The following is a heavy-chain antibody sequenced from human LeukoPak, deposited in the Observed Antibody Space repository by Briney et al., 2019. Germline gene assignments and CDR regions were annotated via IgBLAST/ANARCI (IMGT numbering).Heavy chain of an antibody. CDR1: GYTFTSYY. J-gene: IGHJ6*02. Sequence: ASVKVSCKASGYTFTSYYMHWVRQAPGQGLEWMGWINPNSGGTNYAQKFQGRVTMTRDTSISTAYKELSRLRSDDTAVYYCASSGPMVLNYYYYGMDVWGQGTTVTVSS. V-gene: IGHV1-2*02. CDR3: ASSGPMVLNYYYYGMDV. D-gene: IGHD3-10*01. CDR2: INPNSGGT.